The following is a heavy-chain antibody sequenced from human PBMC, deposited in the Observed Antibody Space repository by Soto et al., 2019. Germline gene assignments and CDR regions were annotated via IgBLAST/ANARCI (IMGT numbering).Heavy chain of an antibody. Sequence: QVQLVQSGAEVTKPGSSVTVSCKASGGTFSSYAIRWVRKAPGQGLEWMGGIIPIFGTANYAQKFQGRVTITADKSTSTAYMELSSLRSDDTAVYYGASVIGATAPFDYGGQGTLVTVSS. V-gene: IGHV1-69*06. CDR1: GGTFSSYA. CDR2: IIPIFGTA. J-gene: IGHJ4*02. CDR3: ASVIGATAPFDY. D-gene: IGHD1-26*01.